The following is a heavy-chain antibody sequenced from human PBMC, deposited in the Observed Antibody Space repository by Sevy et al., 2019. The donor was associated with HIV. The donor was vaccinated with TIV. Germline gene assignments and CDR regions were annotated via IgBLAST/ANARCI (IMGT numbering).Heavy chain of an antibody. Sequence: GGSLRLSCAASGFTVSSNYMSWVRQAPGKGLEWVSVIYSGGSTYYADSVKGRFTISRDNSKNTLYLQMNSLRAEDTAVYYCARDPYDSSGYNAFDIWGQWTMVTDSS. J-gene: IGHJ3*02. CDR3: ARDPYDSSGYNAFDI. D-gene: IGHD3-22*01. CDR2: IYSGGST. CDR1: GFTVSSNY. V-gene: IGHV3-66*01.